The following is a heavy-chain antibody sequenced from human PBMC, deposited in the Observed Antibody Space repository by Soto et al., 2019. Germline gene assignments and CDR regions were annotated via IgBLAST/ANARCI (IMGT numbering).Heavy chain of an antibody. D-gene: IGHD6-6*01. Sequence: QLVQSGAAVKKPGASVRVSCKTSGPTFIAYYIHWVRQAPGQGLEWMGWIDPKSGGTTYEQKFLGRVTMTRDTSINTAYMVLNRLTSDYTAVYYCARVSVHVQEWGQGTLITVSS. CDR2: IDPKSGGT. CDR1: GPTFIAYY. J-gene: IGHJ4*02. V-gene: IGHV1-2*02. CDR3: ARVSVHVQE.